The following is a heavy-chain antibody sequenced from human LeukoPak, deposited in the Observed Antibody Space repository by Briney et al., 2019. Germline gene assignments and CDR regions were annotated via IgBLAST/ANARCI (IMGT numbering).Heavy chain of an antibody. D-gene: IGHD4-17*01. V-gene: IGHV4-39*01. J-gene: IGHJ4*02. CDR1: GFTFSNVW. CDR3: ARHISLPTPFDY. CDR2: VYYSGNT. Sequence: PGGSLRLSCAASGFTFSNVWMSWIRQPPGKGLEWIGSVYYSGNTYYNPSLKSRVTISVDTSKNQFSLNLTSVTAADTAVYYCARHISLPTPFDYWGQGTLVTVSS.